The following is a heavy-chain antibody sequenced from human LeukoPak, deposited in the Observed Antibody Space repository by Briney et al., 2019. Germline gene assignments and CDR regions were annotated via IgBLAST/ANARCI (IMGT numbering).Heavy chain of an antibody. D-gene: IGHD2-2*02. J-gene: IGHJ5*02. CDR3: ARGALGPAAIRACWFDP. CDR1: GGSFSGYY. V-gene: IGHV4-34*01. CDR2: INHSGST. Sequence: SETLSLTCAVYGGSFSGYYWRWVRQPPGKGLEWIGEINHSGSTNYNPSLKTRVTISVDTSKTQFSLKLSSVTAADTAVYHCARGALGPAAIRACWFDPWGQGTLVTVSS.